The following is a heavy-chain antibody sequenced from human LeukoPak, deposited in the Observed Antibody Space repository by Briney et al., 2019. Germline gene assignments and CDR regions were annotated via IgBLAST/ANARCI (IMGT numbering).Heavy chain of an antibody. CDR1: GFTVSSNY. CDR3: AKGGYYYANFDY. J-gene: IGHJ4*02. V-gene: IGHV3-53*01. Sequence: GGSLRLSCAASGFTVSSNYMSWVRQAPGKGLEWVSVIYAGGSTYYSDSVKGRFTISRDNSKNTLYLQMNSLRAEDTAVYYCAKGGYYYANFDYWAREPWSPSPQ. D-gene: IGHD5-18*01. CDR2: IYAGGST.